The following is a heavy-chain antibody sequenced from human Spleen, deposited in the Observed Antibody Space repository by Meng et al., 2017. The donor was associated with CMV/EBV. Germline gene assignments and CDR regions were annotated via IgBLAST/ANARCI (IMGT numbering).Heavy chain of an antibody. V-gene: IGHV4-39*07. Sequence: SETLSLTCTVSGGSISSSSYYWGWIRQPPGKGLEWIGSIYYSGSTYYNPSLKSRVTLSIDTSKNQLFLKLSSVTAADTAVYYCARDADDYFDYWGQGTLVTVSS. CDR2: IYYSGST. CDR3: ARDADDYFDY. CDR1: GGSISSSSYY. J-gene: IGHJ4*02.